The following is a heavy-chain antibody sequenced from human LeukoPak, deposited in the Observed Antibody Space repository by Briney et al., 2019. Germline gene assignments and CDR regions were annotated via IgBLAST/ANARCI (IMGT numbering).Heavy chain of an antibody. CDR2: INHSGST. J-gene: IGHJ4*02. D-gene: IGHD2-2*01. CDR3: ARHSTSSWRNYFDY. V-gene: IGHV4-34*01. CDR1: GGSFSGYY. Sequence: SETLSLTCAVYGGSFSGYYWSWIRQPPGKGLEWIGEINHSGSTNYNPSLKSRVTISVDTSKNQFSLKLSSVTAADTAVYYCARHSTSSWRNYFDYWGQGTLVTVSS.